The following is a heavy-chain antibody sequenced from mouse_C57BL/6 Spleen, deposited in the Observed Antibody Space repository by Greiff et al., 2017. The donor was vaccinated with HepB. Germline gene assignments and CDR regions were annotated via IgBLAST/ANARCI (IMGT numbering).Heavy chain of an antibody. D-gene: IGHD1-1*01. CDR3: ARSHYYGSSPYFDY. V-gene: IGHV1-69*01. Sequence: QVQLKQPGAELVMPGASVKLSCKASGYTFTSYWMHWVKQRPGQGLEWIGEIDPSDSYTNYNQKFKGKSTLTVDKSSSTAYMQLSSLTSEDSAVYYCARSHYYGSSPYFDYWGQGTTLTVSS. CDR2: IDPSDSYT. J-gene: IGHJ2*01. CDR1: GYTFTSYW.